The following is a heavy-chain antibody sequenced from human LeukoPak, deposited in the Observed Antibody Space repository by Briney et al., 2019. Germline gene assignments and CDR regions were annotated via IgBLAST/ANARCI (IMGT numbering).Heavy chain of an antibody. Sequence: GGSLRLSCAASGFTFSSYGMHWVRQAPGKGLEWLSYVSGSGSIIFYADSVKGRFTISRDNAKNSLYLQMNSLRAEDTAVYYCARDRGRYDSSDSSQGYMDVWGKGTTVTVSS. CDR3: ARDRGRYDSSDSSQGYMDV. D-gene: IGHD3-22*01. J-gene: IGHJ6*03. CDR1: GFTFSSYG. V-gene: IGHV3-48*04. CDR2: VSGSGSII.